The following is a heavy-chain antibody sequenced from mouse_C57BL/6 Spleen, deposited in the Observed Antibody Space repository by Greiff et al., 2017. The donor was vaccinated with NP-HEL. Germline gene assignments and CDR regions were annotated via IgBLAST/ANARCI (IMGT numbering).Heavy chain of an antibody. CDR2: ISDGGSYT. J-gene: IGHJ2*01. D-gene: IGHD2-1*01. V-gene: IGHV5-4*01. CDR1: GFTFSSYA. Sequence: EVKLVESGGGLVKPGGSLKLSCAASGFTFSSYAMSWVRQTPEKRLEWVATISDGGSYTYYPDNVKGRFTISRDNAKNNLYLQMSHLKSEDTAMYYCARDNYGNPYYFDYWGQGTTLTVSS. CDR3: ARDNYGNPYYFDY.